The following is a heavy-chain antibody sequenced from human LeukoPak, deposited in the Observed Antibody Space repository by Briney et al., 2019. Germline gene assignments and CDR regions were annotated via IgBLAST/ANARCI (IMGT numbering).Heavy chain of an antibody. D-gene: IGHD3-3*01. CDR3: AKAIWSGYSRYFDY. V-gene: IGHV3-23*01. J-gene: IGHJ4*02. Sequence: GGSLRLSCAASGFTFSSFWMSWVRQAPGKGLEWVSAISGSGGSTYYADSVKGRFTISRDNSKNTLYLQMNSLRAEDTAVYYCAKAIWSGYSRYFDYWGQGTLVTVSS. CDR1: GFTFSSFW. CDR2: ISGSGGST.